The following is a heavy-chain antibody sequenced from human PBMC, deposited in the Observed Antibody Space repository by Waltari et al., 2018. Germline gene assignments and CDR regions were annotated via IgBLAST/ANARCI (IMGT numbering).Heavy chain of an antibody. Sequence: EVQLVESGGGLVPPGGSLRLSGAASGFTCSRYWMSWVRQGPGEWLDWVANLKQDGSEKYYVDSVKGRFTISRDNAKNSLYLQINSLRAEDTAVYYCARVLSGYDLGGDYWGQGTLVTVSS. CDR2: LKQDGSEK. J-gene: IGHJ4*02. CDR3: ARVLSGYDLGGDY. V-gene: IGHV3-7*01. D-gene: IGHD5-12*01. CDR1: GFTCSRYW.